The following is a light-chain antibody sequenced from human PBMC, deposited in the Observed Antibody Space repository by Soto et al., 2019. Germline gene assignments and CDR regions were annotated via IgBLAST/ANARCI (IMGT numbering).Light chain of an antibody. CDR3: QSYDSRLSGYV. Sequence: QSALTQPPSVSGAPGQRVTISCTGSSSNIGAGYDVNWYQQLPGAAPKFLIYGNSNRPSGVPDRFSGSKSGTSASLAITGLXAEDEADYYCQSYDSRLSGYVFGTGTKVTLL. CDR2: GNS. V-gene: IGLV1-40*01. CDR1: SSNIGAGYD. J-gene: IGLJ1*01.